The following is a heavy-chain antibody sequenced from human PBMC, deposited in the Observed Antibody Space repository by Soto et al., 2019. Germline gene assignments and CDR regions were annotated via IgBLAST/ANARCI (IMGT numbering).Heavy chain of an antibody. Sequence: QITLKESGPTVVKPTQTLTLTCSLSGFSLNTGGVGVGWIRQPPGKALEWLAVIYWDDDKSWNPSLRDRLTXXRXASGDQVVLTVTHMDPVDTGTYYCARRRGGFGGGWTTPYFDYWGQGTLVTVSS. J-gene: IGHJ4*02. CDR1: GFSLNTGGVG. CDR3: ARRRGGFGGGWTTPYFDY. V-gene: IGHV2-5*02. CDR2: IYWDDDK. D-gene: IGHD6-19*01.